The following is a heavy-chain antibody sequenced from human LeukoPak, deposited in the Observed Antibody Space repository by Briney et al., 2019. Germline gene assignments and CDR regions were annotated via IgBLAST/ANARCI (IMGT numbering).Heavy chain of an antibody. CDR3: ARGPSGYSYGYDY. CDR1: GVTFSSYS. D-gene: IGHD5-18*01. Sequence: PGGSLRLSCAASGVTFSSYSMNWVRQAPGKGLEWVSSISSSSSYIYYADSGKGRFTISRANAKNSLYLQMNSLRAEDTAVYYCARGPSGYSYGYDYWGQGTLVTVSS. CDR2: ISSSSSYI. V-gene: IGHV3-21*01. J-gene: IGHJ4*02.